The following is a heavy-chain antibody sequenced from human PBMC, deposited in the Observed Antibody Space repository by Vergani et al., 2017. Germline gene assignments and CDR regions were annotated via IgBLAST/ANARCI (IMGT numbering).Heavy chain of an antibody. CDR1: GGSISSSSYY. CDR3: ARDSSSTWAVAGLPFDY. Sequence: QVQLQESGPGLVKPSETLSLTCTVSGGSISSSSYYWGWIRQPPGKGLEWIGSIYYSGSTYYNPSLKSRVTISVDTSKNQFSLKLSSVTAADTAVCYCARDSSSTWAVAGLPFDYWGQGTLVTVSS. CDR2: IYYSGST. V-gene: IGHV4-39*07. J-gene: IGHJ4*02. D-gene: IGHD6-19*01.